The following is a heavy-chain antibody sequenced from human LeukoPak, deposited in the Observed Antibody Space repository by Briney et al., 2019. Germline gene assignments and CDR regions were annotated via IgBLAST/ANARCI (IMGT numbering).Heavy chain of an antibody. CDR1: GGSISSSRYY. CDR2: IYYSGST. V-gene: IGHV4-39*01. Sequence: SDTLSLTCTVSGGSISSSRYYWGWVRQPPGKGLEWIGSIYYSGSTYYNPSLKSRVTISVDTSKNQFSLKLSSVTAADTAVYYCASQFIYCSSTSCVRQKDAFDIWGEGTMVTVSS. J-gene: IGHJ3*02. D-gene: IGHD2-2*01. CDR3: ASQFIYCSSTSCVRQKDAFDI.